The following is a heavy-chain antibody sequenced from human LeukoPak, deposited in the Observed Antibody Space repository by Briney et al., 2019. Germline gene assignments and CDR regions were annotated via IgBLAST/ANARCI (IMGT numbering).Heavy chain of an antibody. Sequence: PGGSLILSCAASGFTFGDYAMSWVRQAPGKGLEWVGFIRTEDYDGATDYGASVKGRFTISRDDSKNIAYLQMNSLNTEDTGIYFCTRIFGYYYFYMDVWGKGPRSSSP. CDR3: TRIFGYYYFYMDV. CDR1: GFTFGDYA. V-gene: IGHV3-49*04. CDR2: IRTEDYDGAT. J-gene: IGHJ6*03. D-gene: IGHD3-16*01.